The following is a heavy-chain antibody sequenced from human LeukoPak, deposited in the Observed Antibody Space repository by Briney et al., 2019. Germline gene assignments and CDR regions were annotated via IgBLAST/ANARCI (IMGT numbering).Heavy chain of an antibody. V-gene: IGHV3-7*01. CDR2: IKQDGSEK. J-gene: IGHJ4*02. CDR3: ARDLPYYYDSSGYYYDY. D-gene: IGHD3-22*01. Sequence: GGSLRLSCVASGFTFSSYWMSWVRQAPWKGLEWVANIKQDGSEKYYVDSVKGRFTISRDNAKNSLYLQMNSLRAEDTAVYYCARDLPYYYDSSGYYYDYWGQGTLVTVSS. CDR1: GFTFSSYW.